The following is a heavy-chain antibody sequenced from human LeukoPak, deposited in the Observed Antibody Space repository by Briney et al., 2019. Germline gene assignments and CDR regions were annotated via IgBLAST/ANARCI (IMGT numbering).Heavy chain of an antibody. CDR1: GGSSSSSSYY. CDR3: ARETTIFGVVPPRYYMDV. CDR2: IYYSAST. D-gene: IGHD3-3*01. Sequence: SETLXLNCTVSGGSSSSSSYYWGWIRQRPGKGRGWIGSIYYSASTYYTPSLKSRFTISVDTSKTQFSLKLSSVTAADTAVYYCARETTIFGVVPPRYYMDVWGKGTTVTVSS. V-gene: IGHV4-39*07. J-gene: IGHJ6*03.